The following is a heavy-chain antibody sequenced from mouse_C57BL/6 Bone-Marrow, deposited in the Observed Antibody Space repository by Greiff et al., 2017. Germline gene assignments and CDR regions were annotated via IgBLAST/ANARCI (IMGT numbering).Heavy chain of an antibody. V-gene: IGHV1-22*01. D-gene: IGHD1-1*01. J-gene: IGHJ3*01. CDR3: ARGSTTVPFFAY. CDR1: GYTFTDYN. Sequence: EVKLMESGPELVKPGASVKMSCKASGYTFTDYNMHWVKQSHGKSLEWIGYINPNNGGTSYNQKFKGKATLTVNKSSSTAYMELRSLTSEDSAVYYCARGSTTVPFFAYWGQGTLVTVSA. CDR2: INPNNGGT.